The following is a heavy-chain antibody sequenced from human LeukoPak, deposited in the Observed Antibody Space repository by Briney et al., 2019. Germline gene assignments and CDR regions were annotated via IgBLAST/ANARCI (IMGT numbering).Heavy chain of an antibody. J-gene: IGHJ4*02. CDR1: GFTFSTYM. CDR3: VRELAY. CDR2: ISSDGGAI. Sequence: PGGSLRLSCAASGFTFSTYMVNWVRQTPGKGLEWVSYISSDGGAIYYADSVKGRFTISRDNAQKSLYLQMNSLRAEDTAVYYCVRELAYWGQGALVTVSS. V-gene: IGHV3-48*01.